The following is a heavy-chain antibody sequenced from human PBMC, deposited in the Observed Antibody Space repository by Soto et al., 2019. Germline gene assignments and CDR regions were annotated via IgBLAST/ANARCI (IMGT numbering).Heavy chain of an antibody. Sequence: SETLSLTCTVSGGSISSYYWSWIRQPPGKGLEWIGYIYYSGSTNYNPSLKSRVTISVDTSKNRFSLKLSSVTAADTAVYYCARVGGYYLLGYYYYMDVWGKGTTVTVSS. V-gene: IGHV4-59*08. J-gene: IGHJ6*03. CDR1: GGSISSYY. CDR3: ARVGGYYLLGYYYYMDV. D-gene: IGHD3-3*01. CDR2: IYYSGST.